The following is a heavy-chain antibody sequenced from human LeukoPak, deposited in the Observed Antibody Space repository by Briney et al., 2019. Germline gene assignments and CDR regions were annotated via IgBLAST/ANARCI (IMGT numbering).Heavy chain of an antibody. CDR2: ISSSSSYI. V-gene: IGHV3-21*01. Sequence: GGSLRVSCAASGFTFTSSSMNWVRRAPGKRLGWVSSISSSSSYIYYADSLKGRFTISRDNAKNSLYLQMNSLRAEDTAVYYGAGGGSYLGYYFDYWGQGTLVTVSS. CDR3: AGGGSYLGYYFDY. J-gene: IGHJ4*02. CDR1: GFTFTSSS. D-gene: IGHD1-26*01.